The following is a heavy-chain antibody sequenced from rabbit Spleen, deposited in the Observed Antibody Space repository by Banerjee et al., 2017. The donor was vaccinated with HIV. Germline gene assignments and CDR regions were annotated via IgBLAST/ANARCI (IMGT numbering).Heavy chain of an antibody. D-gene: IGHD1-1*01. CDR2: INTATGKP. V-gene: IGHV1S45*01. Sequence: QEQLVESGGGLVRPEGSLKLSCTASGFSFSNKAVMCWVRQAPGKGLEWIACINTATGKPVYATWAKGRFTISRTSSTTVTLQMTSLTAADTATYFCARDLVAVIGWNFNLWGPGTLVTVS. J-gene: IGHJ4*01. CDR1: GFSFSNKAV. CDR3: ARDLVAVIGWNFNL.